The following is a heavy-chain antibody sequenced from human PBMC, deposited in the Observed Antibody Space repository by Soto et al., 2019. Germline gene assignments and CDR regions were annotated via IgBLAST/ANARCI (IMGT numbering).Heavy chain of an antibody. D-gene: IGHD1-26*01. CDR2: TRHDGSNT. J-gene: IGHJ4*02. CDR3: ARDGVGATTFFGYFGY. CDR1: GFTFSGYG. Sequence: SLRLTCAASGFTFSGYGMHWVRQAPGKGLEWVAITRHDGSNTYYADSVRGRFTISRDNSKKTLYLQMDSLRAEDTAVYYCARDGVGATTFFGYFGYWGQGTLLTVSS. V-gene: IGHV3-33*01.